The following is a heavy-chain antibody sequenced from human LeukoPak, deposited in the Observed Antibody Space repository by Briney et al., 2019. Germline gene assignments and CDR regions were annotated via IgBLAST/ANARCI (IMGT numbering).Heavy chain of an antibody. D-gene: IGHD4-17*01. CDR2: IYNSVRT. Sequence: SETLSLTCIVSGGSVSSGSYYWSWIRQPPGKGLEWIGYIYNSVRTNYNPSLKSRVTISVDTSKNQLSLKLSSVTAADTAVYYCARHRENGDYPFDYWGQGTLVTVSS. CDR3: ARHRENGDYPFDY. V-gene: IGHV4-61*01. CDR1: GGSVSSGSYY. J-gene: IGHJ4*02.